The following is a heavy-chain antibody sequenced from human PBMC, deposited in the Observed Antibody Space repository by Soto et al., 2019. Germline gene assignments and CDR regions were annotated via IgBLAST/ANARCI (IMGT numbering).Heavy chain of an antibody. D-gene: IGHD3-16*01. CDR1: GYSFTSYW. Sequence: GESLKISCKGSGYSFTSYWIGWVRPMPGKGLEWMGIIYPGDSDTRYSPSFQGQVTISADKSISTAYLQWSSLKASDTAMYYCATSSRGHPPYYYGMDVWGQGTKVNVSS. CDR2: IYPGDSDT. J-gene: IGHJ6*02. CDR3: ATSSRGHPPYYYGMDV. V-gene: IGHV5-51*01.